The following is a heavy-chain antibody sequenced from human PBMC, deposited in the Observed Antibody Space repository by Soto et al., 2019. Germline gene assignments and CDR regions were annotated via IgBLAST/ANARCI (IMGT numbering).Heavy chain of an antibody. CDR3: ARGGYGVYDNYGMDV. CDR2: IIPIFGTA. CDR1: GGTFSSYA. V-gene: IGHV1-69*01. D-gene: IGHD4-17*01. J-gene: IGHJ6*02. Sequence: HVQLVQSGAEVKKPGSSVAVSCKASGGTFSSYAISWVRQSPGQALEWMGGIIPIFGTADYEQKFQGRVTITADESTSTANMELSSLRSEDTAVYYFARGGYGVYDNYGMDVCGQGTKVTVSS.